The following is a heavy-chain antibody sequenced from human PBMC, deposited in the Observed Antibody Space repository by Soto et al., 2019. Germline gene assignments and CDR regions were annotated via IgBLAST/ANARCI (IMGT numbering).Heavy chain of an antibody. D-gene: IGHD1-26*01. CDR1: GGPIRAYH. CDR2: VLYSGNT. V-gene: IGHV4-59*01. CDR3: AKLSLGTFSVRLDDVFDI. J-gene: IGHJ3*02. Sequence: QLQLQESGPGLVKPSETLSLTCAVSGGPIRAYHWTWIRQPPGKGLEWIGYVLYSGNTKYNPSLNSRVTFSLDTAKNPFSLRLVSVTAADTAVYYCAKLSLGTFSVRLDDVFDIWGQGTMVPVSS.